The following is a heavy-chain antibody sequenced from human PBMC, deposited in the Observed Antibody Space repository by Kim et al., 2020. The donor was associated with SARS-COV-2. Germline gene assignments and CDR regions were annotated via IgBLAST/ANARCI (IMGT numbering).Heavy chain of an antibody. D-gene: IGHD3-16*01. V-gene: IGHV4-34*01. CDR3: AKLGVQIWVEGAWHYHNGMED. Sequence: SETLSLTCAVSGGSLSGYSWSWIRQLPGKGLEWIGEIDHSGGTKYNPSLKSRLTISVDTSRNQFSLKLSSVTAADTAVYYCAKLGVQIWVEGAWHYHNGMEDWGQGTTVTVS. CDR2: IDHSGGT. J-gene: IGHJ6*02. CDR1: GGSLSGYS.